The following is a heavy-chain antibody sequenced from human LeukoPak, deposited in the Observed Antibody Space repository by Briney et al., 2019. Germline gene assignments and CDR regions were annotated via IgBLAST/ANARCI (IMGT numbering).Heavy chain of an antibody. CDR2: ISAYNGNT. D-gene: IGHD6-19*01. J-gene: IGHJ5*02. V-gene: IGHV1-18*01. CDR1: GYTFTSYG. Sequence: ASVKVSCKASGYTFTSYGISWVRQGPGQGLEWMGWISAYNGNTNYAQKLQGRVTMTTDTSTSTAYMELRSLRSDDTAVYYCAREPGIAVAGNWFDPWGQGTLVTASS. CDR3: AREPGIAVAGNWFDP.